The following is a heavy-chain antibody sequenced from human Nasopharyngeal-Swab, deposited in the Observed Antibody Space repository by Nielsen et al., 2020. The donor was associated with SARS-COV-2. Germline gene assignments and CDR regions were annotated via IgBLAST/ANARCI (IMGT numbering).Heavy chain of an antibody. J-gene: IGHJ2*01. CDR3: ARTRLPGVFSVTASWYSDL. D-gene: IGHD2-21*02. Sequence: WIRQPPGKGLEWVSVIYSGGSRHYADSVKGRFTISRDNSKNALYLQMNSLIAEDTAVYYCARTRLPGVFSVTASWYSDLWGRGTLVTVSS. V-gene: IGHV3-53*01. CDR2: IYSGGSR.